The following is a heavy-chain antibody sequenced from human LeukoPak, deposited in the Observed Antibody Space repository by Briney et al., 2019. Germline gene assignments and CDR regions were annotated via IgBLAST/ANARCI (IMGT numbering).Heavy chain of an antibody. CDR1: GFTFSSYS. CDR2: IRFTGSYI. D-gene: IGHD1-7*01. CDR3: ARDQLPLDY. J-gene: IGHJ4*02. Sequence: GGSLRLSCAASGFTFSSYSMNWVRQAPGRGLEWVSSIRFTGSYIYYADSVKGRFTISRDNAKNSLYLQMNSLRAEDTAVYYCARDQLPLDYWGQGTLVTVSS. V-gene: IGHV3-21*01.